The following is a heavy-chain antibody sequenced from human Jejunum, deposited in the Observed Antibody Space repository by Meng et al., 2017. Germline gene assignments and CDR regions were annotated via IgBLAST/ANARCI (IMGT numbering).Heavy chain of an antibody. D-gene: IGHD2-2*01. V-gene: IGHV2-5*01. J-gene: IGHJ4*02. Sequence: WVRQSPGKALEWLALIYGNDDKRYSPSLKSRLTITKDTSKNQVVLTMTNVDPVDTATYYCAHRQNSCFDYWGQGALVTVSS. CDR2: IYGNDDK. CDR3: AHRQNSCFDY.